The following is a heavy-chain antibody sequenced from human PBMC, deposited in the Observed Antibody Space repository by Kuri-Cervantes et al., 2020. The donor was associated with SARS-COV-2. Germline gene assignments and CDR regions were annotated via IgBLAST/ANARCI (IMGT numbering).Heavy chain of an antibody. CDR1: GGTFSSYA. J-gene: IGHJ4*02. V-gene: IGHV1-69*06. CDR2: IIPIFGTA. Sequence: SVKVSCKASGGTFSSYAISWVRQAPGQGLEWMGGIIPIFGTANYAQKFQGRVTITADKSTSTAYMELSSLRPEDTAVYYCARDAIRDGYNEGYWGQGTLVTVSS. CDR3: ARDAIRDGYNEGY. D-gene: IGHD5-24*01.